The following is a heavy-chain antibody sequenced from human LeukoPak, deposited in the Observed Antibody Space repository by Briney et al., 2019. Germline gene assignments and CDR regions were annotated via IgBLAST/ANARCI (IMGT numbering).Heavy chain of an antibody. CDR2: IYPGDSDT. V-gene: IGHV5-51*01. J-gene: IGHJ4*02. CDR3: AVYDLWSGYHDPYFDY. Sequence: GESLKISCKGSGYSFTSYWIGWVRQMPGKGLEWMGIIYPGDSDTRYSPSFQGQVTISADKSISTAYLQWSSLKASDTAMYYCAVYDLWSGYHDPYFDYWGQGTLVTVSS. D-gene: IGHD3-3*01. CDR1: GYSFTSYW.